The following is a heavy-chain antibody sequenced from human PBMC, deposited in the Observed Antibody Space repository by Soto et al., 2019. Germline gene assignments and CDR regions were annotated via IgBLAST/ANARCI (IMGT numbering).Heavy chain of an antibody. CDR1: GYTFTSYY. CDR3: ARDLSLVLRFLEWLLPPGDPYYYGMDV. D-gene: IGHD3-3*01. CDR2: INPSGGST. Sequence: ASLKVSCKASGYTFTSYYMHWVRQAPGQGLEWMGIINPSGGSTSYAQKFQGRVTMTRDTSTSTVYMELSSLRSEDTAVYYCARDLSLVLRFLEWLLPPGDPYYYGMDVWGQGTTVTVSS. J-gene: IGHJ6*02. V-gene: IGHV1-46*01.